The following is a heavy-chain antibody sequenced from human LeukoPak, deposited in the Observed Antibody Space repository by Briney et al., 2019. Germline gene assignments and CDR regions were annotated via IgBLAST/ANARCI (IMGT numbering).Heavy chain of an antibody. CDR2: IIPIFGTA. CDR3: ARSRGYSYGEYYYYYYMDV. J-gene: IGHJ6*03. D-gene: IGHD5-18*01. CDR1: GGTFSSYA. V-gene: IGHV1-69*05. Sequence: GASVKVSCKASGGTFSSYAISWVRQAPGQGREWMGGIIPIFGTANYAQKFQGRVTITTDESTSTAYMELSSLRSEDTAVYSCARSRGYSYGEYYYYYYMDVWGKGTTVTVSS.